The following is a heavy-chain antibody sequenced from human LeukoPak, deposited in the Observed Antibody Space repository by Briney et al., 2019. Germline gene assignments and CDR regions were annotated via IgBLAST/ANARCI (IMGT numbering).Heavy chain of an antibody. J-gene: IGHJ4*02. CDR2: ISTTSGTI. CDR3: AKGTVGATF. D-gene: IGHD1-26*01. Sequence: GGSLRLSCAASGFSFSTYSMNWVRQAPGKGLEWVSYISTTSGTIHYADSVKGRFTISRDNAKNSLYLQMNSLRVEDTAMYYCAKGTVGATFGGQGTLVTVS. CDR1: GFSFSTYS. V-gene: IGHV3-48*04.